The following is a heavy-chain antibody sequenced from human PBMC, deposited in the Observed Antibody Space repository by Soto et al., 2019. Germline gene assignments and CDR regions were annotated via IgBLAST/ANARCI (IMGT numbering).Heavy chain of an antibody. D-gene: IGHD6-13*01. J-gene: IGHJ4*02. CDR2: ISWNSGSI. V-gene: IGHV3-9*01. CDR1: GFTFDDYA. CDR3: AKDIVRDHLSIAAAGHFDY. Sequence: GGSLRLSCAASGFTFDDYAMHWVRQAPGKGLEWVSGISWNSGSIGYADSVKGRFTISRDNAKNSLYLQMNSLRAEDTALYYCAKDIVRDHLSIAAAGHFDYWGQGTLVTVSS.